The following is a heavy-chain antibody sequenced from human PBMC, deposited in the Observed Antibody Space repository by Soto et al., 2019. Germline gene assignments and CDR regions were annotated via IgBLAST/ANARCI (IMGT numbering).Heavy chain of an antibody. J-gene: IGHJ4*02. CDR1: GFIFSTYA. CDR2: ISSNGGST. CDR3: VKVFSITNNIFKHRFDY. D-gene: IGHD2-2*01. Sequence: GGSLRLSCAASGFIFSTYAMHWVRQAPGKGLEYVSAISSNGGSTYYADSVKGRFTISRDNSKNTLYLQMSSLRAEDTAVYYCVKVFSITNNIFKHRFDYWGQGTLVTVSS. V-gene: IGHV3-64D*06.